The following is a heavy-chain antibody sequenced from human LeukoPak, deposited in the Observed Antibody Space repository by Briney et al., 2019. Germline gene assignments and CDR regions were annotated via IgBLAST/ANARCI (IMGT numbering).Heavy chain of an antibody. V-gene: IGHV1-2*02. CDR1: GYTFTGYY. CDR3: ARDAATITSWFDP. J-gene: IGHJ5*02. Sequence: ASVKVSCKASGYTFTGYYMHWVRQAPGQGLEWMGWINPNSGGTNYAQKLQGRVTMTTDTSTSTAYMELRSLRSDDTAVYYCARDAATITSWFDPWGQGTLVTVSS. CDR2: INPNSGGT. D-gene: IGHD5-12*01.